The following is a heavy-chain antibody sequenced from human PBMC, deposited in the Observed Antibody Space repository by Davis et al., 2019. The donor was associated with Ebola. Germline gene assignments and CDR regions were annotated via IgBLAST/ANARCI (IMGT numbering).Heavy chain of an antibody. V-gene: IGHV3-53*01. CDR1: GFIVSNNY. J-gene: IGHJ4*02. D-gene: IGHD2-2*01. Sequence: GESLKISCAPSGFIVSNNYMSWVRQAPGKGLEWVSVIFGGGNTYYADSVKGRFTISRDNSKNTVYLQMNSLRAEDTAVYYCAKAAACSSPSCYFFDYWGQGTLVTVSS. CDR2: IFGGGNT. CDR3: AKAAACSSPSCYFFDY.